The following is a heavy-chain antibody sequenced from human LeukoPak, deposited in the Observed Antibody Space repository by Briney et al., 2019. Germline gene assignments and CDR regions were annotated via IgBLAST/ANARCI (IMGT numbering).Heavy chain of an antibody. CDR2: ISYDGSNK. Sequence: PGGSPRLSCAASGFAFSSYAMHWVRQPPGKGLEWVALISYDGSNKYYADSVKGRFTISRDNSKNTLYLQMNSLRAEDTAVYYCARSRDSYGSDFDYWGQGTPVTVSS. D-gene: IGHD5-18*01. CDR1: GFAFSSYA. J-gene: IGHJ4*02. CDR3: ARSRDSYGSDFDY. V-gene: IGHV3-30*04.